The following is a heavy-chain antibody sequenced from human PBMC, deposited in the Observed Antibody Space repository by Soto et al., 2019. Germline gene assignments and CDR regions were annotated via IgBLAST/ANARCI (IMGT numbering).Heavy chain of an antibody. V-gene: IGHV3-30*18. D-gene: IGHD1-20*01. Sequence: GGSLRLSCAASGFTFSSYGMPWVRQAPGKGLEWVAVISYDGSNKYYADSVKGRFTISRDNSKNTLYLQMNSLRAEDTAVYYCAKDPYNWNDKDDAFDIWGQGTMVTVSS. CDR1: GFTFSSYG. J-gene: IGHJ3*02. CDR3: AKDPYNWNDKDDAFDI. CDR2: ISYDGSNK.